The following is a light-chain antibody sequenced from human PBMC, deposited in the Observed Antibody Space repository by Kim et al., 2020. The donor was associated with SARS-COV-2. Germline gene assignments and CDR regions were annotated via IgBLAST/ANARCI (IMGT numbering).Light chain of an antibody. CDR2: GAS. J-gene: IGKJ1*01. CDR3: QQSYYTLWT. Sequence: DIQMTQSPSSLSASVGDRITITCRASQIISNYLNWYQKKPGKPPKLLISGASNLEGGVPSRFSGSGSGTDFTLTITSLQPDDFATYYCQQSYYTLWTFGRGTKVDIK. V-gene: IGKV1-39*01. CDR1: QIISNY.